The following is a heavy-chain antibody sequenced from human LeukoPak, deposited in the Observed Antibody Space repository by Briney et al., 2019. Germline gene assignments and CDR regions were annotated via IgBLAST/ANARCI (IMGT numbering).Heavy chain of an antibody. CDR3: AKDAYSGFSSSYNMDS. V-gene: IGHV1-2*02. CDR1: GYTVTGHY. CDR2: INPNSGVT. D-gene: IGHD5-18*01. Sequence: ASVKVSCKASGYTVTGHYLHWVRQAPGQGLEWMGWINPNSGVTNYAQKFQGRVTMTRDTSINTAYMELHSLTSDATAMYYCAKDAYSGFSSSYNMDSWGQGTLVTVPS. J-gene: IGHJ4*02.